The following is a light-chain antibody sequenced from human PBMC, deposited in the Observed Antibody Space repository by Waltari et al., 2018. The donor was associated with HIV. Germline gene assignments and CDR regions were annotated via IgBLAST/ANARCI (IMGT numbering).Light chain of an antibody. CDR2: EDT. J-gene: IGLJ3*02. CDR1: SGSIDSNY. Sequence: NFMLTQPHSVSGSPGTTVIISCTRSSGSIDSNYVHGYQQRPGSAPIILIYEDTERPSGVPERFSASIDSSSNSASLTISGLKTEDEADYYCQSSDSIIAVFGGGTKLTVL. V-gene: IGLV6-57*03. CDR3: QSSDSIIAV.